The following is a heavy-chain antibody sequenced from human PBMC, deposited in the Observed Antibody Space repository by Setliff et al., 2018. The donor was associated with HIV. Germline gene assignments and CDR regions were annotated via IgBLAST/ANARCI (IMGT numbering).Heavy chain of an antibody. Sequence: GSLRLPCAASGFTFTNAWMSWVRQAPGKGLEWVGRIKSKTDGETEDYAAPVKGRFTISRDDSRSTLYLQMNSLITEDTALYYCTTAVAQNWYGSGNENYWGQGTLVTVSS. CDR3: TTAVAQNWYGSGNENY. V-gene: IGHV3-15*01. D-gene: IGHD3-10*01. J-gene: IGHJ4*02. CDR1: GFTFTNAW. CDR2: IKSKTDGETE.